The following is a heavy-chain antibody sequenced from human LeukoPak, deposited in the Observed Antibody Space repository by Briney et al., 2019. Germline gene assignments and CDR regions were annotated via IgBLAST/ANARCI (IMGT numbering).Heavy chain of an antibody. CDR1: GFTFRTFW. D-gene: IGHD6-13*01. CDR2: ITPDGGST. CDR3: ARDLRVSGP. J-gene: IGHJ5*02. Sequence: GGSLRLSCAASGFTFRTFWMHWVRQAPGKGLEWVSRITPDGGSTTYADFEKGRFTISRDNAKNTLYLQMNSLRAEDTAVYYCARDLRVSGPWGQGTLVTVSS. V-gene: IGHV3-74*01.